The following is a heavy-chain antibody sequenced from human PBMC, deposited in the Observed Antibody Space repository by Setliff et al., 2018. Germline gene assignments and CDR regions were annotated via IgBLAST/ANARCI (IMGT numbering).Heavy chain of an antibody. V-gene: IGHV3-73*01. CDR2: IRSKADNYAT. J-gene: IGHJ3*02. CDR1: GFTFSAHY. Sequence: GGSLRLSCAASGFTFSAHYRDWLRQAPGKGVEWVGRIRSKADNYATAYAASERGRFTNSRDDSKNTAYLQMNSLKTEDTAVYYCILIGSSADAFDIWGQGTMVTVSS. CDR3: ILIGSSADAFDI. D-gene: IGHD6-19*01.